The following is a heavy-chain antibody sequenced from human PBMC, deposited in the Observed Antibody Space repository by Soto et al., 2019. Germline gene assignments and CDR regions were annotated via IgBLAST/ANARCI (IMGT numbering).Heavy chain of an antibody. CDR2: ISYDGSNK. D-gene: IGHD3-10*01. CDR1: GFNFSSYA. J-gene: IGHJ4*02. V-gene: IGHV3-30-3*01. CDR3: ARDDGSPGSYPEFDY. Sequence: QVQLVESGGGVVQPGRSLRLSCAASGFNFSSYAMHWVRQAPGKGLEWVAVISYDGSNKYYADSVKGRFTISRDNSKNTLYLQMNSLRAEDTAVYYCARDDGSPGSYPEFDYWGQGTLVTVSS.